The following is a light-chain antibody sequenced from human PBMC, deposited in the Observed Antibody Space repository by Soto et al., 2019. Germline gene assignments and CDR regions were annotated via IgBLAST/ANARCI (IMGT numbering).Light chain of an antibody. Sequence: QPVLTKPPSVTGAAGHRVTISCTGNSSNIRADYDVHWYQQLPGTAPKLLIYGNSNRPSGVPDRFSGSKSGTSASLAITGLQAEDEADYYCQSYDSSLSGSKVFGTGTKVT. J-gene: IGLJ1*01. CDR3: QSYDSSLSGSKV. V-gene: IGLV1-40*01. CDR1: SSNIRADYD. CDR2: GNS.